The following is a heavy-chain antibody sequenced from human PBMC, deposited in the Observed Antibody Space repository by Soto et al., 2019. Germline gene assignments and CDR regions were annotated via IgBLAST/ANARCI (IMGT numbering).Heavy chain of an antibody. D-gene: IGHD3-10*01. CDR2: INSDGSST. CDR3: ANLGEGYYYYGMDV. CDR1: GFTFSSYW. V-gene: IGHV3-74*01. J-gene: IGHJ6*02. Sequence: LRLSCAASGFTFSSYWMHWVRQAPGKGLVWVSRINSDGSSTSYADSVKGRFTISRDNAKNTLYLQMNSLRAEDTAVYYCANLGEGYYYYGMDVWGQGTTVTVSS.